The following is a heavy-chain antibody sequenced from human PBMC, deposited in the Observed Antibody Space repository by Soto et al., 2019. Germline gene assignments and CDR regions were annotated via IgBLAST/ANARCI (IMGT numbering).Heavy chain of an antibody. D-gene: IGHD6-6*01. CDR3: ARDLEYSSPSADY. J-gene: IGHJ4*02. Sequence: PGGSLRLSCAASGFTFSSYSMNWVRQAPGKGLEWVSSISSSSSYIYYADSVKGRFTISRDNAKNSLYLQMNSLRAEDTAVYYCARDLEYSSPSADYWGQGTRVTVSS. CDR2: ISSSSSYI. V-gene: IGHV3-21*01. CDR1: GFTFSSYS.